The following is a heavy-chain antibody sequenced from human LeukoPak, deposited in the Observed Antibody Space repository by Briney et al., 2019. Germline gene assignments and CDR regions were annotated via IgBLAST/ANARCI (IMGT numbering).Heavy chain of an antibody. CDR1: GYTFTSYG. CDR3: AGGYCSGGTCSEFDY. CDR2: ISAYNGNT. J-gene: IGHJ4*02. D-gene: IGHD2-15*01. Sequence: GASVKVSCKASGYTFTSYGISWVRQAPGQGLEWMGWISAYNGNTNYAQKLQGRVTMTTDTSTSTAYMELRSLRSDDTAVYYCAGGYCSGGTCSEFDYWGQGTLVTVSS. V-gene: IGHV1-18*01.